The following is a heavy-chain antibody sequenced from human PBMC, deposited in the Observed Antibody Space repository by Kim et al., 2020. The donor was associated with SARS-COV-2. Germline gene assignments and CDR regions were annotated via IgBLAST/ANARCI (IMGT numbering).Heavy chain of an antibody. CDR3: ANGRGLDH. CDR1: GLTFSSYS. D-gene: IGHD3-10*01. Sequence: GGSLRLSCAASGLTFSSYSMTWVRQAPGKGLERVSIITTSGNTYYAQTVKGRFTISRDNSKSTLYLQMNSLRAEDTAVYFCANGRGLDHWGQGTLVTVSS. J-gene: IGHJ4*02. CDR2: ITTSGNT. V-gene: IGHV3-23*05.